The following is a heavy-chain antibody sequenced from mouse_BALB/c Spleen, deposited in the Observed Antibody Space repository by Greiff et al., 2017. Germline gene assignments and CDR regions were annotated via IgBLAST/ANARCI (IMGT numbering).Heavy chain of an antibody. CDR2: IDPSDSET. CDR3: ARVGGNYLYAMDY. V-gene: IGHV1S127*01. J-gene: IGHJ4*01. Sequence: QVQPQQSGPQLVKPGASVKISCKASGYPFPCYWMHWVKQRPGQGLGWVGMIDPSDSETRLNQKFKDKATLTVNKSSSTAYMQLSSPTSEDSAVYYCARVGGNYLYAMDYWGQGTSVTVSS. CDR1: GYPFPCYW. D-gene: IGHD1-1*02.